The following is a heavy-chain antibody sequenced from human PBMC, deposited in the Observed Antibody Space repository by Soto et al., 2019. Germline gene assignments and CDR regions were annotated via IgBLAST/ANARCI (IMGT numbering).Heavy chain of an antibody. J-gene: IGHJ6*02. CDR2: IIPIFGTA. CDR3: ARVRVNYDILTGYHYYYGMDV. V-gene: IGHV1-69*01. Sequence: QVQLVQSGAEVKKPGSSVKVSCKASGGTFSSYAISWVRQAPGQGLEWMGGIIPIFGTANYAQKFQGRVTITADESMSTAYMELSSLRSEDTAVYYCARVRVNYDILTGYHYYYGMDVWGQGTTVTVSS. D-gene: IGHD3-9*01. CDR1: GGTFSSYA.